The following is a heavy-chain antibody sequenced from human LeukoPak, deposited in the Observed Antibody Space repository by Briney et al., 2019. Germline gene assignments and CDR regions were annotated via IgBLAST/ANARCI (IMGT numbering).Heavy chain of an antibody. V-gene: IGHV1-8*01. D-gene: IGHD2-15*01. Sequence: GASVKVSCKASGYTFTSYDINWVRQATGQGLEWMGWMNPNSGNTGYAQNFQGRVTMTRNTSISTAYMDLSSLRSEDTAVYYCTRGREDCSGGSCYSGDWFDPWGQGTLVTVSS. CDR3: TRGREDCSGGSCYSGDWFDP. CDR1: GYTFTSYD. CDR2: MNPNSGNT. J-gene: IGHJ5*02.